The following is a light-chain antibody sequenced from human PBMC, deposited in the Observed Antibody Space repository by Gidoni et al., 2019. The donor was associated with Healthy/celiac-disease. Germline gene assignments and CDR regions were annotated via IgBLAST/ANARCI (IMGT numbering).Light chain of an antibody. V-gene: IGLV2-11*01. CDR1: NSDVGNYNY. Sequence: QSALTQPRSVSGSPGQSVTIPCTGTNSDVGNYNYVSWYQHHPGKAPKLIIFDVTKWPSGVPDRFFGSKSGNTASLTISGLQAEDEGDYYCCSYAGSYTFVFGGGTKLTVL. J-gene: IGLJ2*01. CDR2: DVT. CDR3: CSYAGSYTFV.